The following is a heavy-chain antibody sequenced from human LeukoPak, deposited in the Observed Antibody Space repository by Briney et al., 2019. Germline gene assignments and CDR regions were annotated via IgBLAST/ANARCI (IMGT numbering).Heavy chain of an antibody. J-gene: IGHJ4*02. V-gene: IGHV1-3*01. Sequence: VASVKVSCKASGYTFTSYAMHWVRQAPGQRLEWMGWINAGNGNTKYSLKFQGRVTITRDTSASTAYMELSSLRSEDTAVYYCARGGYHDYGDLYYFDYWGQGTLVTVSS. CDR3: ARGGYHDYGDLYYFDY. D-gene: IGHD4-17*01. CDR1: GYTFTSYA. CDR2: INAGNGNT.